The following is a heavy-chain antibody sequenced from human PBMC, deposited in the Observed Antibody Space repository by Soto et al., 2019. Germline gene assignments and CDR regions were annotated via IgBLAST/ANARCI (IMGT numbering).Heavy chain of an antibody. CDR2: INSDGSST. Sequence: EVQLVESGGGLVQPGESLRLFCAASEFTFSSYWMHWVRQAPGKGLVWVSRINSDGSSTSYAGSVKGRFTISRDNAKNTLYLQMNSLRAEDTTVYYCVRTSLVVAAATREDYWGQGTLVTVSS. CDR3: VRTSLVVAAATREDY. D-gene: IGHD2-15*01. J-gene: IGHJ4*02. V-gene: IGHV3-74*01. CDR1: EFTFSSYW.